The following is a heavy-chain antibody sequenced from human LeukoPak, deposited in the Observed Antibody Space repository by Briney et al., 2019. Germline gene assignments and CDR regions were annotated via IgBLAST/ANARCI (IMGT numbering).Heavy chain of an antibody. Sequence: SETLSLTCAVYDASFSSYHWTWIRQPPGKGLEWIGEINHSGITNYRPSLKSRVTISLDTSKNQFSLKLTSVTTADTAVYYCARDGGSNTYWLLPWGQGTLVTVSS. CDR1: DASFSSYH. CDR3: ARDGGSNTYWLLP. J-gene: IGHJ5*02. D-gene: IGHD4-23*01. V-gene: IGHV4-34*01. CDR2: INHSGIT.